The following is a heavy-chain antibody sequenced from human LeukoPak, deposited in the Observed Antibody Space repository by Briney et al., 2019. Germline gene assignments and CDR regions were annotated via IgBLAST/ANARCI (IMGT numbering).Heavy chain of an antibody. J-gene: IGHJ6*03. CDR2: IYYSGST. D-gene: IGHD4-17*01. Sequence: PSETLSLTCTVSGGSISSDYWSWIRQPPGKGLEWIGYIYYSGSTNYNPSLKSRVTISVDTSKNQFSLKPSSVTAADTAVYYCARGARAKTTVYYYYYMDVWGKGTTVTASS. CDR1: GGSISSDY. CDR3: ARGARAKTTVYYYYYMDV. V-gene: IGHV4-59*01.